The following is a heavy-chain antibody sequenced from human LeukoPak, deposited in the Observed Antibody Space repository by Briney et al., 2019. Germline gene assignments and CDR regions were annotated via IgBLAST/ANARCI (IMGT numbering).Heavy chain of an antibody. D-gene: IGHD5-12*01. CDR1: GYTFTSYA. V-gene: IGHV1-3*01. CDR3: ARGLRTHYGMDV. Sequence: ASVKVSCKASGYTFTSYAMHWVRQAPGQRLEWMGWINAGNGNTKYSQKFQGRVTITRDTSASTAYMELSSLRSEDTAVYYCARGLRTHYGMDVWGQGTTVTVSS. CDR2: INAGNGNT. J-gene: IGHJ6*02.